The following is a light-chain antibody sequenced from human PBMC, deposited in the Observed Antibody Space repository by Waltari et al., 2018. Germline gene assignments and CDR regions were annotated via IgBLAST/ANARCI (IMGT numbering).Light chain of an antibody. V-gene: IGKV3-15*01. Sequence: EVVMTQSPATLSVSPGEGATVSCRASQSVRTNVACHHQTPGQAPRLLIYGASTRAPGIPDRFSGSGSGTEFILTISSLQSEDFAVYYCQQYNNWPPWTFGQGTKVEIK. CDR2: GAS. J-gene: IGKJ1*01. CDR3: QQYNNWPPWT. CDR1: QSVRTN.